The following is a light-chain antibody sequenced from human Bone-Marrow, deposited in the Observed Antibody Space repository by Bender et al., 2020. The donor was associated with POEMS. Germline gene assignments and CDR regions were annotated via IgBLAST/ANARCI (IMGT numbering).Light chain of an antibody. Sequence: QSVVSQPPSVSATPGQRVTISCSGSSSNVGNNYVCWYQQLPGTAPKLLIYGNRNRPSGVPDRFSGSKSGTSASLAITGLQAEDEADYYCQSYDSSLSAVVFGGGTKLTVL. CDR3: QSYDSSLSAVV. V-gene: IGLV1-40*01. CDR1: SSNVGNNY. J-gene: IGLJ2*01. CDR2: GNR.